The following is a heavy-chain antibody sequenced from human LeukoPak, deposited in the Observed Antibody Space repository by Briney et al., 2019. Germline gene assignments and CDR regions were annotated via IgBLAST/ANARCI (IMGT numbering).Heavy chain of an antibody. J-gene: IGHJ4*02. D-gene: IGHD3-10*01. V-gene: IGHV3-73*01. CDR3: TGNYYGSGSYADFDY. CDR1: GFTFSTYW. CDR2: IRSTANGYAT. Sequence: GGSLRLSCAASGFTFSTYWMTWVRQAPGKGLEWVGRIRSTANGYATAYAASVKGRFTISRDDSKNTAYLQMDSLKTEDTAVYYCTGNYYGSGSYADFDYWGQGTLVTVSS.